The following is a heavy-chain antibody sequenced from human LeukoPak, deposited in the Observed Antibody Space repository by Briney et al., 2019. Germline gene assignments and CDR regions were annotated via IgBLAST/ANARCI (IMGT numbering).Heavy chain of an antibody. V-gene: IGHV4-39*01. Sequence: PSGTLSLTCTVSGGSISSSSYYWGWIRQPPGKGLEWIGSIYYSGSTYYNPSLKSRVTISVDTSKNQFSLKLSSVTAADTAVYYCARRRRYYFDYWGQGTLVTVSS. CDR2: IYYSGST. D-gene: IGHD4-17*01. CDR3: ARRRRYYFDY. CDR1: GGSISSSSYY. J-gene: IGHJ4*02.